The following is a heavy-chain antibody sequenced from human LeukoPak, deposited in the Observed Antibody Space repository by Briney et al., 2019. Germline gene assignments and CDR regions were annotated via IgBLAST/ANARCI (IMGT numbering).Heavy chain of an antibody. J-gene: IGHJ2*01. Sequence: SETLSLTCTVSGGSISSGGYFWSWIRQYPGKGLEWIGYMHYSESANYNPSLKSRVTISVDTSKNQFSLKLSSVTAADTAVYYCARQSGYYWYFDLWGRGTLVTVSS. CDR1: GGSISSGGYF. D-gene: IGHD3-22*01. CDR2: MHYSESA. V-gene: IGHV4-31*03. CDR3: ARQSGYYWYFDL.